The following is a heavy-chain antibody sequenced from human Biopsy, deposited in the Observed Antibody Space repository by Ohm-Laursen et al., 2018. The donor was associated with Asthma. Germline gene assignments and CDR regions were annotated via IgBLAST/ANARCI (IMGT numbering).Heavy chain of an antibody. CDR3: AHAVQISDSLTGFFSSYFDM. Sequence: PTQTLTLTCTFSGFSLTNSRDGVGWIRQPPGKAPEWLGIIYGNDDKRYSPSLNNRLTVTKDTSRKQVALTLTNVDLVDAATYFCAHAVQISDSLTGFFSSYFDMWGLGALISVSS. J-gene: IGHJ4*01. CDR2: IYGNDDK. V-gene: IGHV2-5*01. D-gene: IGHD3-9*01. CDR1: GFSLTNSRDG.